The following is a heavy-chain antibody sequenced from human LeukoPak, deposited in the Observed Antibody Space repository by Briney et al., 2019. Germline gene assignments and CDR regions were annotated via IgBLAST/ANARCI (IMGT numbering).Heavy chain of an antibody. Sequence: GGSLRLSCAASGFTFSSYSMNWVRQAPGKGLEWVSYISSSSSTIYYADSVKGRFTISRDNAKNSLYLQMNSLRAEDTAVYYCARDGVTYYDSSGLLYNWFDPWGQGTLVTVSS. CDR3: ARDGVTYYDSSGLLYNWFDP. CDR1: GFTFSSYS. D-gene: IGHD3-22*01. V-gene: IGHV3-48*01. J-gene: IGHJ5*02. CDR2: ISSSSSTI.